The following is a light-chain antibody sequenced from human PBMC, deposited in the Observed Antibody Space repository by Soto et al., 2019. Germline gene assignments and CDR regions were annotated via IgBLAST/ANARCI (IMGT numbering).Light chain of an antibody. J-gene: IGLJ2*01. CDR2: EDD. CDR3: CSYAGQTVF. V-gene: IGLV2-23*01. CDR1: SSHIGSSNF. Sequence: QSALTQPASVSGSPGQTITISCTVTSSHIGSSNFVSWYQQLPGKAPKLMIYEDDKRPSGVSNRFSGSKSGNTASLTVSGLQAEDEGDYYCCSYAGQTVFFAGGTKLTVL.